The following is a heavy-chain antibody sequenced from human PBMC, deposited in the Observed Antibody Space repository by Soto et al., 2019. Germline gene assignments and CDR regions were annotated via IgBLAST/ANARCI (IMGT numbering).Heavy chain of an antibody. CDR3: ARHLYDYLDC. V-gene: IGHV5-51*01. D-gene: IGHD3-16*01. Sequence: ESLKISCKGSGYSFTNYWMGWVRQMPGKGLEWMGIIYPGDSDTRYSPSFQGQVTISVDKSINTAFLQWSSLKASDTAMYYCARHLYDYLDCWGQGTLVTVSS. J-gene: IGHJ4*02. CDR1: GYSFTNYW. CDR2: IYPGDSDT.